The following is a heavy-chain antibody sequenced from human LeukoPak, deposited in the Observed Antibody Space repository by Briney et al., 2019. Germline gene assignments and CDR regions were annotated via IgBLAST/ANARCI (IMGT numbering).Heavy chain of an antibody. CDR2: IIPTLNVT. D-gene: IGHD2-15*01. CDR3: AKDGVVVVATSVYYYYYGMDV. V-gene: IGHV1-69*02. J-gene: IGHJ6*02. CDR1: GGTFSSYT. Sequence: GASVKVSCKASGGTFSSYTISWVRQAPGQGLEWMGRIIPTLNVTDYAQNFQGRVTLTADKSTSTAYMELSTLRSEDTAVYYCAKDGVVVVATSVYYYYYGMDVWGQGTTVTVSS.